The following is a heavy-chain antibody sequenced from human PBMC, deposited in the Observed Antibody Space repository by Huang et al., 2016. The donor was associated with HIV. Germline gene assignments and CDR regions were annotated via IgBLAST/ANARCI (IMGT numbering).Heavy chain of an antibody. CDR3: ARDWSFGSSTSPAD. J-gene: IGHJ4*02. CDR1: GYTFTGSN. Sequence: QVQLVQSGAEVKNPGASVRVSCKASGYTFTGSNIHWVRQAPGKGLEGVGGINPKRGGTIHAQRFQGRITMTRDTTISTVHMDLRRIQSDDTAVYFCARDWSFGSSTSPADWGQGTLVTVSS. D-gene: IGHD6-6*01. V-gene: IGHV1-2*02. CDR2: INPKRGGT.